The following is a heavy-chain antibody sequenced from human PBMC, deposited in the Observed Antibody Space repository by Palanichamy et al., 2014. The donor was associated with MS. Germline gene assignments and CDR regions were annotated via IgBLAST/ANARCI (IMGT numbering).Heavy chain of an antibody. V-gene: IGHV4-34*01. CDR1: GGSVSGYY. J-gene: IGHJ6*02. CDR2: INHSGTS. Sequence: QVHLQQWGAGLLKPSDTLSLSCAVYGGSVSGYYWSWIRQPPGKGLEWIGEINHSGTSNYNPSLKSRVTMSADTSKNQFSLNLSSVTAADTAVYFCVRGCPFSRRRLKDDFRGMDVWGQGTTVTVSS. D-gene: IGHD2/OR15-2a*01. CDR3: VRGCPFSRRRLKDDFRGMDV.